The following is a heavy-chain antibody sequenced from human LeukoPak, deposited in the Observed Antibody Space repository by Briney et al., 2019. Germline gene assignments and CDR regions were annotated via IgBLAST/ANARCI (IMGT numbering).Heavy chain of an antibody. CDR3: ARDGWGSYSY. CDR1: GDSITSGRYY. V-gene: IGHV4-61*02. CDR2: IYSSGRT. J-gene: IGHJ4*02. D-gene: IGHD3-10*01. Sequence: PSQTLSLTCTVSGDSITSGRYYWSWIRQPAGKGLEWIGRIYSSGRTNYNPSLKSRVTISIDTSKNQFSLRLSSVTAADTAVYYCARDGWGSYSYWGQGTLVTVSS.